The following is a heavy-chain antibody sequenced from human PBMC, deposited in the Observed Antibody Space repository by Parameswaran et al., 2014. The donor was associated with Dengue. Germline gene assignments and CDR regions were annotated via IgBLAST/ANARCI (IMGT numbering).Heavy chain of an antibody. D-gene: IGHD6-19*01. V-gene: IGHV3-48*02. J-gene: IGHJ4*02. CDR1: GFTFSTYS. CDR2: INGGSSII. Sequence: LTCAASGFTFSTYSINWVRQAPGKGLEWISYINGGSSIIYYADSVKGRFTISRDNAKNSLYLQMNSLGDEDTAVYFCARDPGGLVDFDYWGQGTLVTVSS. CDR3: ARDPGGLVDFDY.